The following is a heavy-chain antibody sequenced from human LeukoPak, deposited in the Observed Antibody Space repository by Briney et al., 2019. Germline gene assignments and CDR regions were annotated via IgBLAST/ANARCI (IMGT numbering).Heavy chain of an antibody. CDR1: GFTFSSCA. J-gene: IGHJ4*02. Sequence: GGSLRLSCGASGFTFSSCAMTWVRQAPGKGLEWVSAISGSGDNTYYADSVKGRFTISRDNSKTTLNLQMNSLGAEDTAVYYCAKGIGLAVAGLHYWGQGTLVTVSS. D-gene: IGHD6-19*01. CDR3: AKGIGLAVAGLHY. V-gene: IGHV3-23*01. CDR2: ISGSGDNT.